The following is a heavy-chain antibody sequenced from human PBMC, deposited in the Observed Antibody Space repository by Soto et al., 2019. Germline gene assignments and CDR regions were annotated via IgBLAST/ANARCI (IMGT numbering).Heavy chain of an antibody. D-gene: IGHD3-16*01. CDR2: FSNPGGST. CDR1: GFTFSTYA. CDR3: ARAPRTYDFPYYFDY. J-gene: IGHJ4*02. Sequence: EVHLLESGGVLVQPGGSLRLTCAASGFTFSTYAMGWARQAPGKGLEWVSVFSNPGGSTYYADSVKGRFTISRDNSKDTLYLHMSTLRAEDTAVYYCARAPRTYDFPYYFDYWGQGTLVTVSS. V-gene: IGHV3-23*01.